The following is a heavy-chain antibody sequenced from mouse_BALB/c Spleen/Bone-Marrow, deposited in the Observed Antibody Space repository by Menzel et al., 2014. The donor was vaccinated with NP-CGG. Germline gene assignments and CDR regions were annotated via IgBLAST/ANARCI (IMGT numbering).Heavy chain of an antibody. CDR1: GYTFTGYW. J-gene: IGHJ4*01. CDR2: IYPGSGST. V-gene: IGHV1S22*01. Sequence: LKQSGSELVRPGASVKLSCKASGYTFTGYWMHWVKQRPGQGLEWIGNIYPGSGSTNYDEKFKSKATLTVDTSSSTAYMQLSSLTSEDSAVYYCTRRYEIYYAMDYWGQGTSVTVSS. CDR3: TRRYEIYYAMDY. D-gene: IGHD2-14*01.